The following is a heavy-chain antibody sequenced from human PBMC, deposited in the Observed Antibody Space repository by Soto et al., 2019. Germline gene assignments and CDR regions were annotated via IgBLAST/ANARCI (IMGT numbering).Heavy chain of an antibody. V-gene: IGHV4-39*01. CDR3: AGQTFTIAAASYGRSNWFDP. D-gene: IGHD6-25*01. CDR1: GGSITSSSHF. Sequence: SETLSLTCTASGGSITSSSHFWGWVRQPPGKGLEWIGTIYFTGNTYYTPSLKSRLTVSIDTSKNEFSLRLKSVTAADTAVYYCAGQTFTIAAASYGRSNWFDPWGPGTLVTVSS. J-gene: IGHJ5*02. CDR2: IYFTGNT.